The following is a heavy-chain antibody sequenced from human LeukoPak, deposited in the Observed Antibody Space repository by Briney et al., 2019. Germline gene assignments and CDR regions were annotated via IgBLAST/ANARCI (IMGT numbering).Heavy chain of an antibody. CDR3: AKDGTSYYYIYY. J-gene: IGHJ4*02. CDR2: IRYDGSNT. CDR1: EFTFNTYS. Sequence: GGSLRLSCAASEFTFNTYSMHWVRQAPGKGLEWLAFIRYDGSNTYYADSVKGRFTVSRDDSKNTLYLQMNSLRGDDTAVYYCAKDGTSYYYIYYWGQGTLVTVSS. V-gene: IGHV3-30*02. D-gene: IGHD2/OR15-2a*01.